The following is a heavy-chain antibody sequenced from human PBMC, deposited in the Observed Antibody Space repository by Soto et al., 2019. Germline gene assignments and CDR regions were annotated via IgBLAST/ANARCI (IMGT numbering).Heavy chain of an antibody. Sequence: QITLKESGPTLVKPTQTLTLTCTFSGFSLTTRGVGVGWIRQPPGKALECLALIYWDDDKRYSPSLQSRLSVNKHTCXNQVVLTMTNVDPVDTATYYCAHIPNYYQYDWFDPWGQGTLVSVSS. CDR2: IYWDDDK. CDR3: AHIPNYYQYDWFDP. CDR1: GFSLTTRGVG. V-gene: IGHV2-5*02. J-gene: IGHJ5*02. D-gene: IGHD3-16*01.